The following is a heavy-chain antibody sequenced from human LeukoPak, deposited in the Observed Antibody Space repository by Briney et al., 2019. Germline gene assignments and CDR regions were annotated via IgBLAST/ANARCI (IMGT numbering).Heavy chain of an antibody. CDR2: INPNSGGT. J-gene: IGHJ1*01. CDR3: ARGMYAEYFQH. V-gene: IGHV1-2*02. D-gene: IGHD2-8*01. Sequence: ASVKVSCKASGYTFTGYYMHWVRQAPGQGLEWMGWINPNSGGTNYAQNFQGRVTMTRDTSVTTAYMELSRLRSDDTAVYYCARGMYAEYFQHWGQGTLVTVSS. CDR1: GYTFTGYY.